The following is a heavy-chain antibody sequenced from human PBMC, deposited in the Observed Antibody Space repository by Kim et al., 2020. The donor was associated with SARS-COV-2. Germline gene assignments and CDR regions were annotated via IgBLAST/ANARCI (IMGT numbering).Heavy chain of an antibody. J-gene: IGHJ3*02. CDR1: GGSVSSGSYY. CDR3: ARGGRELLLTGAFDI. CDR2: SYYSGST. V-gene: IGHV4-61*01. Sequence: SETLSLTCTVSGGSVSSGSYYWSWIRQPPGKGLEWIGYSYYSGSTNYNPSLKSRVTISVDTSKNQFSLKLSSVTAADTAVYYCARGGRELLLTGAFDIWGQGTMVTVSS. D-gene: IGHD1-26*01.